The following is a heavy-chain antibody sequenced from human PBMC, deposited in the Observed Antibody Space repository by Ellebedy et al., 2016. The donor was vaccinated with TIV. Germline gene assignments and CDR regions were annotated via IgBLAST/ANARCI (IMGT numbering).Heavy chain of an antibody. CDR2: IYYSGST. CDR1: GGSVSSGSYY. J-gene: IGHJ3*02. CDR3: ARGGINYAFDI. D-gene: IGHD1-14*01. Sequence: SETLSLXXTVSGGSVSSGSYYWSWIRQPPGKGLEWIGYIYYSGSTNYNPSLKSQVTISVDTSKNQFSLKLSSVTAADTAVYYCARGGINYAFDIWGQGTMVTVSS. V-gene: IGHV4-61*01.